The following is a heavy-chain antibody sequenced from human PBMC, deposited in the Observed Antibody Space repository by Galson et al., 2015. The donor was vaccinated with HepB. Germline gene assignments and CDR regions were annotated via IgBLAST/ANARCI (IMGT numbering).Heavy chain of an antibody. V-gene: IGHV3-23*01. CDR3: ANPIAYCGGDCNWSFDY. Sequence: SLRLSCAASGFTFSSYAMSWVRQAPGKGLEWVSAISGSGGSTYYADSVKGRFTISRDNSKNTLYLQMNSLRAEDTAVYYCANPIAYCGGDCNWSFDYWGQGTLVTVSS. CDR2: ISGSGGST. CDR1: GFTFSSYA. D-gene: IGHD2-21*02. J-gene: IGHJ4*02.